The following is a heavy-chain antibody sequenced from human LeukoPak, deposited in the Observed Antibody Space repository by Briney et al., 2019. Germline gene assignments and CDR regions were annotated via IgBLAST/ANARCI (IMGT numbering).Heavy chain of an antibody. CDR1: GFTFSSYG. CDR2: IWYGGSNK. J-gene: IGHJ3*02. V-gene: IGHV3-33*01. Sequence: GGSLRLSCAASGFTFSSYGMHWVRQAPGKGLEWVAVIWYGGSNKYYADSVKGRFTISRDNSKNTLYLQMNSLRAEDTAVYYCARGSTSCYTGMGCAFDIWGQGTMVTVSS. CDR3: ARGSTSCYTGMGCAFDI. D-gene: IGHD2-2*02.